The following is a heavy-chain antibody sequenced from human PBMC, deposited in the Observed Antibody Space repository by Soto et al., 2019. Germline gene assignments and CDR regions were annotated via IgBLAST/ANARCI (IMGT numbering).Heavy chain of an antibody. CDR1: GGSISSGGYY. D-gene: IGHD3-10*01. V-gene: IGHV4-31*03. J-gene: IGHJ4*02. CDR2: SYYSGST. Sequence: QVQLQESGPGLVKPSQTLSLTCTVSGGSISSGGYYWSWIRQHPGKGLEWIGYSYYSGSTYYNPSLQGRVTISVDTSKNQFSLKLSSVTAADTAVYYCARARFGDPFDYWGQGTLVTVSS. CDR3: ARARFGDPFDY.